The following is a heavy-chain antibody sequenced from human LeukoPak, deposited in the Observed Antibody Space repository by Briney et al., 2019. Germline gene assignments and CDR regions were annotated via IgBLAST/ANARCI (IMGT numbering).Heavy chain of an antibody. CDR2: ISSSSSAI. CDR1: GFTFSSYS. D-gene: IGHD1-26*01. V-gene: IGHV3-48*02. CDR3: VRDHYYSLDY. J-gene: IGHJ4*02. Sequence: GGSLRLSCAASGFTFSSYSMNWVRQAPGKGLEWISYISSSSSAIYYADSVKGRSTISRDNAKNSLYLQMNSLRDEDTAVYYCVRDHYYSLDYWGQGTLVTVSS.